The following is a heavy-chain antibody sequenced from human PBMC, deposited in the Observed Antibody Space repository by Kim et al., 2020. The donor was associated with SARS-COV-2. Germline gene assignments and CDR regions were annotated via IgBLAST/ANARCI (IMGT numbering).Heavy chain of an antibody. CDR1: GGSISSSSYY. CDR2: NYYSGST. CDR3: AGPYWSGYFFSVEAYYGMDV. D-gene: IGHD3-3*01. J-gene: IGHJ6*02. V-gene: IGHV4-39*01. Sequence: SETLSLTCTVSGGSISSSSYYWGWIRQPPGKGLEWIVCNYYSGSTYYNLSLKSRVTISVDTSKNQFSLKLSSVTAADTAVYYCAGPYWSGYFFSVEAYYGMDVWGQGTTVTVSS.